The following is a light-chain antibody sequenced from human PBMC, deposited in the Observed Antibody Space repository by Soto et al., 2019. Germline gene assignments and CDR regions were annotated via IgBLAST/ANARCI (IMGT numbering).Light chain of an antibody. J-gene: IGKJ4*02. CDR2: AAS. CDR1: QAFSNY. Sequence: IQDTKSPSSLSASVGDRVIITWRASQAFSNYVNWYQVRPGKAPTLLLYAASTLQSGVPSSFGGSGSGREFTLAITNLQPEDFATYYCQQSYNDLPLTFGRGTKVDIK. V-gene: IGKV1-39*01. CDR3: QQSYNDLPLT.